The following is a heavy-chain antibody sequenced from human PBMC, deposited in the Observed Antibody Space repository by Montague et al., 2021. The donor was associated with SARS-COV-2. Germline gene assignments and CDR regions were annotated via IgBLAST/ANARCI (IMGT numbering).Heavy chain of an antibody. V-gene: IGHV4-59*13. D-gene: IGHD3-16*02. CDR1: GDSMRGSY. J-gene: IGHJ5*02. CDR2: TYYSGVA. Sequence: SETLSLTCTVPGDSMRGSYWNWIRQPPGRGLEYIGYTYYSGVANYNPSLRSRVTISLDTSKNQFSLNLRSVTAADTAVYYCARSVVGGTYRHTRWFDPWGQGTLVTVFS. CDR3: ARSVVGGTYRHTRWFDP.